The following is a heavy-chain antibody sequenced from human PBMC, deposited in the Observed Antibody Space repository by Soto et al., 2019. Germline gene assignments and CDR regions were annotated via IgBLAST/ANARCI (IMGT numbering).Heavy chain of an antibody. CDR2: INPSGGST. V-gene: IGHV1-46*03. Sequence: SVKVPCKASVYPFTSYYMHLVRQAPGQGLEWMGIINPSGGSTSYAQKFQGRVTMTRDTSTSTVYMEMSSLRSEDTAVYYCASVGVELEPSNYWGQGTLVTVLL. D-gene: IGHD1-1*01. CDR3: ASVGVELEPSNY. J-gene: IGHJ4*02. CDR1: VYPFTSYY.